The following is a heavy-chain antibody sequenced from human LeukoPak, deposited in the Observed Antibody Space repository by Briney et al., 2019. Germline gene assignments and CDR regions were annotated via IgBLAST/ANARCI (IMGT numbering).Heavy chain of an antibody. V-gene: IGHV3-48*03. CDR3: ARVRWINYDY. CDR2: ISSSGSTI. J-gene: IGHJ4*02. D-gene: IGHD1-1*01. Sequence: GGSLRLSCAASGFTFSSYEMNWVRQAPGKGLEWVSYISSSGSTIYYADSVKGRFTISRDNAKNSLYLQMNSLRAEDTAVYYCARVRWINYDYWGQGTLVTVSS. CDR1: GFTFSSYE.